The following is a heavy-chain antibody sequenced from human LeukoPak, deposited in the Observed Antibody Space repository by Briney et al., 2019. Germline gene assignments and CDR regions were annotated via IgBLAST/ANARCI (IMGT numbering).Heavy chain of an antibody. CDR2: INHSGST. CDR3: ARRVVTAIRDAFDI. Sequence: SETLSLTCAVYGGSFSGYYWSWIRQPPGKGLEWIGEINHSGSTNYNPSLKSRVTISVDTSKNQFSLKLSSVTAADTAVYYCARRVVTAIRDAFDIWGQGTMVTVSS. J-gene: IGHJ3*02. V-gene: IGHV4-34*01. CDR1: GGSFSGYY. D-gene: IGHD2-21*02.